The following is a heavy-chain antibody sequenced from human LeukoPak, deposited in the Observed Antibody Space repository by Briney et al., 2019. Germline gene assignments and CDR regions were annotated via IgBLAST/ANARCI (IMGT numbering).Heavy chain of an antibody. D-gene: IGHD3-22*01. CDR2: ISGSGGST. Sequence: GGSLRLSCAASGFTFSSYGMSGVRQAPGKGLEWVSAISGSGGSTYYADSVKGRFTISRDNSKNTLYLQMNSLRAEDTAVYYCAKVQSPYYYDSSGYFDYWGQGTLVTVSS. V-gene: IGHV3-23*01. CDR1: GFTFSSYG. J-gene: IGHJ4*02. CDR3: AKVQSPYYYDSSGYFDY.